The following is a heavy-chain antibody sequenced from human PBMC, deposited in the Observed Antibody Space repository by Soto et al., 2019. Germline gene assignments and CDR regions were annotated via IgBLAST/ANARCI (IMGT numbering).Heavy chain of an antibody. D-gene: IGHD6-13*01. CDR3: ARDLLYSTRSTVRFDI. CDR1: GYTFTSHG. CDR2: INTYNGNT. J-gene: IGHJ3*02. V-gene: IGHV1-18*01. Sequence: VQLVQSGVEVKKPGASVKVSCKASGYTFTSHGISWVRQAPGQGLEWMGWINTYNGNTNNAQKVQGRVTMTTETSTSTAYMELRSLRSDDTAVYYCARDLLYSTRSTVRFDIWGQGTMLTVSS.